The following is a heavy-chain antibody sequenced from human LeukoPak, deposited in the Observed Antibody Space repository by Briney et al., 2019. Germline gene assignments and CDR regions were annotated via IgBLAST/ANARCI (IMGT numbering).Heavy chain of an antibody. J-gene: IGHJ4*02. Sequence: GGSLRLSCAGSGFSFSSYSINWVPKAPGKGLNWVSYISTGSTTIYYADSVKGRFTIPRDNARNSLYLQMNSLRDEDTAVYYCARAAYCGGDCYYFDYWGQGILVTVSS. V-gene: IGHV3-48*02. CDR1: GFSFSSYS. D-gene: IGHD2-21*02. CDR2: ISTGSTTI. CDR3: ARAAYCGGDCYYFDY.